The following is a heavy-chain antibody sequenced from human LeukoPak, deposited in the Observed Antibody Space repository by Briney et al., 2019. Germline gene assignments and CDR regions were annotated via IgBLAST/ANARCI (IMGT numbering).Heavy chain of an antibody. CDR1: GFTFSSYA. CDR3: VPKGTEGY. Sequence: GGSLRLSCSASGFTFSSYAMYWVRQAPGKGLEYVSAISPNGGSTYYAGSVKGRFSISRDNSKNTLYLQMSSLRAEGTAVYYCVPKGTEGYWGQGTLVAVSS. J-gene: IGHJ4*02. V-gene: IGHV3-64D*06. CDR2: ISPNGGST.